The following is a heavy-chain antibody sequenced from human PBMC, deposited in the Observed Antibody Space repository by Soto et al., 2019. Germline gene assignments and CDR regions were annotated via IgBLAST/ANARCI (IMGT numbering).Heavy chain of an antibody. Sequence: GPLRPPCPASGLTFGSYALNWVRQAPGQGLEWVGCIRSQPYGVTPEYAASVKGRFSISRDDSKSIVYLQMNSLKTDDTGVYYCSSRGVTVGDPSTYGMDVWGQGTSVTVSS. J-gene: IGHJ6*02. CDR2: IRSQPYGVTP. V-gene: IGHV3-49*04. CDR1: GLTFGSYA. CDR3: SSRGVTVGDPSTYGMDV. D-gene: IGHD3-10*01.